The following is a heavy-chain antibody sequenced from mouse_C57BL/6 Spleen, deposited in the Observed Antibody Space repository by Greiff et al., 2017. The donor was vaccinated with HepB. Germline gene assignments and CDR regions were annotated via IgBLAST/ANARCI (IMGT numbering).Heavy chain of an antibody. D-gene: IGHD2-5*01. CDR1: GYTFTDYN. J-gene: IGHJ2*01. CDR2: INPNNGGT. Sequence: EVQLQQSGPELVKPGASVKMSCKASGYTFTDYNMHWVKQSHGKSLEWIGYINPNNGGTSYNQKFKGKATLTVNKSSSTAYMEIRSLTSEDSAVYYCARSNDYSNFFDYWGQGTTLTVSS. V-gene: IGHV1-22*01. CDR3: ARSNDYSNFFDY.